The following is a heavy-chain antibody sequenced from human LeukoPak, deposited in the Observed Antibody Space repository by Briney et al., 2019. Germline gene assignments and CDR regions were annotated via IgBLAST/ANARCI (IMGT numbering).Heavy chain of an antibody. D-gene: IGHD3-9*01. CDR1: GFTFSSYA. J-gene: IGHJ4*02. CDR3: AKDPDYDILTGTTFDS. Sequence: GGSLRLSCAASGFTFSSYAMSWVRQAPGKGLEWVSGINDNGGRTYYIDSVRGRFTISRDNSKNTLYLQMNSLRADDTAVYYCAKDPDYDILTGTTFDSWGQGTLVSVS. V-gene: IGHV3-23*01. CDR2: INDNGGRT.